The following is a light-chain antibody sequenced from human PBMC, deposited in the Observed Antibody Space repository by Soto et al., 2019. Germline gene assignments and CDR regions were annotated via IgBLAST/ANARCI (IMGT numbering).Light chain of an antibody. CDR1: QSINSE. CDR3: QQGHNWPLT. J-gene: IGKJ2*01. V-gene: IGKV3-15*01. Sequence: EIVMTQSPATLSLSPGERAALSCRASQSINSELAWYQQKPGQPPRLLIYGASTRATSVPARFTVSESGSDFTLTVSRLQSEDFAVYYCQQGHNWPLTFGQGTRLEI. CDR2: GAS.